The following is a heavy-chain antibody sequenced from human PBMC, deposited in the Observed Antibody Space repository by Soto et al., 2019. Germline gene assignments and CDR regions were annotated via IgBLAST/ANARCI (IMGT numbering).Heavy chain of an antibody. J-gene: IGHJ5*02. D-gene: IGHD2-2*01. Sequence: ASVKVSCKASGYTFTRYTMNWVRQAPGQRLEWMGWINPDNGNTKSSQKFQDRVIITRDTSASTAYMDLSSLRSEDTAVYYCARGVATGQLDPWGQGTLVTVSS. CDR1: GYTFTRYT. V-gene: IGHV1-3*01. CDR3: ARGVATGQLDP. CDR2: INPDNGNT.